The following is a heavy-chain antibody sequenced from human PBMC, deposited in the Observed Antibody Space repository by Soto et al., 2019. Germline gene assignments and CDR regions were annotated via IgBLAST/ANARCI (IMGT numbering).Heavy chain of an antibody. CDR1: GGSMSSSNW. CDR3: ARSEATVLDN. Sequence: QVQLQESGPGLVKPSGTLSLTCTVSGGSMSSSNWWDWVRQPPGKGLEWIGEAHHSGRTNYNPSLKSRVTISVDMSKNHFSLKLSSVTAADTAVYYCARSEATVLDNWGQGTLVTVSS. V-gene: IGHV4-4*02. J-gene: IGHJ4*02. CDR2: AHHSGRT. D-gene: IGHD4-17*01.